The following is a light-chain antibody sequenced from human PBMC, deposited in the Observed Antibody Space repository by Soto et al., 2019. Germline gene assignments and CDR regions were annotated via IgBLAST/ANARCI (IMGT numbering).Light chain of an antibody. Sequence: QCALTQPPSASGSPGQSVTISCTGTSSDVGRYNYVSWYQQHPGKAPKLMLYDVIKRPSGVPGRFSGSKSGNTASLTVSGLQAEDEADYYCSSYADNDNLLFGGGTKLTVL. V-gene: IGLV2-8*01. J-gene: IGLJ2*01. CDR3: SSYADNDNLL. CDR1: SSDVGRYNY. CDR2: DVI.